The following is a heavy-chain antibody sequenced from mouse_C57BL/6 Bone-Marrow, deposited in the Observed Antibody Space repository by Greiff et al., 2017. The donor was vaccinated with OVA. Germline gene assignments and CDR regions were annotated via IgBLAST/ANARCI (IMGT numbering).Heavy chain of an antibody. J-gene: IGHJ3*01. CDR2: INPYNGGT. CDR3: ARSPGTWFAY. Sequence: EVQLQQSGPVLVKPGASVKMSCKASGYTFTDYYMNWVKQSHGKSLEWIGVINPYNGGTSYNQKFKGKATLTVDKSSSTAYMELNSLTSEDSAVYYCARSPGTWFAYWGQGTLVTVSA. CDR1: GYTFTDYY. V-gene: IGHV1-19*01. D-gene: IGHD4-1*01.